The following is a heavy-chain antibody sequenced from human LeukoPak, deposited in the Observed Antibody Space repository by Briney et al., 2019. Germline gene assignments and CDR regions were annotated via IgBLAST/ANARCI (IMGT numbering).Heavy chain of an antibody. V-gene: IGHV3-23*01. CDR3: ARWGPAYSSGFDY. CDR2: ISGSGGST. D-gene: IGHD3-22*01. J-gene: IGHJ4*02. Sequence: GGSLRLSCAASGFTFSSYAMHWVRQAPGKGLEWVSAISGSGGSTYYADSVKGRFTISRDNSKNTLYLQMDSLRAEDTAVYYCARWGPAYSSGFDYWGQGTLVTVSS. CDR1: GFTFSSYA.